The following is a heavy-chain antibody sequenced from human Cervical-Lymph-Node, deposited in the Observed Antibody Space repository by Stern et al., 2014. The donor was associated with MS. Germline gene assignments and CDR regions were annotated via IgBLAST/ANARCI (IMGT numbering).Heavy chain of an antibody. D-gene: IGHD2-2*01. Sequence: VQLVQSGAEVKKPGASMKVSCKVSGYTLTELAMHWVRQAPGRGLEWMGGFDREDGETIYAQKVQGRVTMTEDTSTDTAYMELSSLTSEDTAVYYCATRYCTGASCYAHSTFWGQGTLATVSS. CDR1: GYTLTELA. CDR2: FDREDGET. V-gene: IGHV1-24*01. CDR3: ATRYCTGASCYAHSTF. J-gene: IGHJ4*02.